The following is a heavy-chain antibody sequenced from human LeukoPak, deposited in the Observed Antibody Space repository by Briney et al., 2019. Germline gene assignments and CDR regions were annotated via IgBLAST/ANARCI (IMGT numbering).Heavy chain of an antibody. CDR3: ARGSGSGTYGLDV. Sequence: ASVKVSCKASGYTFTTYDFSWVRQAPGKGLKWMGWISTYNGNTNYAQKLQGRVIMTTDTSTNTAYMELRSLRSDDTAVYYCARGSGSGTYGLDVWGQGTTVTVSS. V-gene: IGHV1-18*01. D-gene: IGHD3-10*01. CDR1: GYTFTTYD. J-gene: IGHJ6*02. CDR2: ISTYNGNT.